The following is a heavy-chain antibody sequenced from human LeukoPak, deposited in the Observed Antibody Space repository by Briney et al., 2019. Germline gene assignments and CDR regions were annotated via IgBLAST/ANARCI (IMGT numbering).Heavy chain of an antibody. J-gene: IGHJ3*02. CDR3: ATWSSGAFDI. D-gene: IGHD6-6*01. CDR1: GYTLTELS. Sequence: AASVKVSCKASGYTLTELSMHWVRQAPGKGLEWMGGFDPEDGETIYAQKFQGRVTMTEDTSTDTAYMELSSLRSEDTAVYYCATWSSGAFDIWGQGTMVTVSS. V-gene: IGHV1-24*01. CDR2: FDPEDGET.